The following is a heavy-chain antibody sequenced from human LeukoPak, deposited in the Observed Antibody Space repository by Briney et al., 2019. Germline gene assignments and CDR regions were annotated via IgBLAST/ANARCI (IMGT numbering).Heavy chain of an antibody. CDR1: TYTFSGYY. CDR3: ARRYFDWPSMDV. V-gene: IGHV1-2*02. J-gene: IGHJ6*02. Sequence: ASVKVSFKASTYTFSGYYMNWVRQAPGQGLEWMGWISPDGGDTNYARKFQGRVTMTRDTSISTAYMELTSLRSDDTAVYYCARRYFDWPSMDVWGQGTTVTVSS. CDR2: ISPDGGDT. D-gene: IGHD3-9*01.